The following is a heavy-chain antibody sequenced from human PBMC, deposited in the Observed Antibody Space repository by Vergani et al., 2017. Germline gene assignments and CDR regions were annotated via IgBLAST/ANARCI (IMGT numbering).Heavy chain of an antibody. CDR1: GGSFSGYY. V-gene: IGHV4-34*01. Sequence: QVQLQQWGAGLLKPSETLSLTCAVYGGSFSGYYWSWIRQPPGKGLEWIGEINHSGSTNYNPSLKSRVTISVDTSKNQFSLKLSSVTAADTAVYYCARVRTATIYRYNWNYPLDYYYMDVWGKGTTVTVSS. CDR3: ARVRTATIYRYNWNYPLDYYYMDV. D-gene: IGHD1-7*01. CDR2: INHSGST. J-gene: IGHJ6*03.